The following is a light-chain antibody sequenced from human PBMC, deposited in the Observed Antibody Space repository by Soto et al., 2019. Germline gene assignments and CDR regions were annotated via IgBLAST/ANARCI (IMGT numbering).Light chain of an antibody. J-gene: IGKJ5*01. Sequence: EVVMTQSPATLSVSPGEGATLSCRASQSVGSLVAWYQQKPGQAPRLLIYRVSTRATDIAARFTGSGSGTEFTLTISSLQTEDFAVYYCQQRNYWQVTFGQGTRLEIK. CDR3: QQRNYWQVT. V-gene: IGKV3-15*01. CDR1: QSVGSL. CDR2: RVS.